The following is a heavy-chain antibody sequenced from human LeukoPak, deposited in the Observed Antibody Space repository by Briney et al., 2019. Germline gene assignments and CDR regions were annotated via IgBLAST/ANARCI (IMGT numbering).Heavy chain of an antibody. J-gene: IGHJ4*02. CDR3: ATGFYDSRGYYYDYYFDY. CDR1: GYTLTELS. Sequence: GASVKVSCKVSGYTLTELSMHWVRQAPGKGLEWMGGFDPEGGETIYAQKFQGRVTMTEDTSTDTAYMELSSLRSEDTAVYYCATGFYDSRGYYYDYYFDYWGQGTLVTVSS. CDR2: FDPEGGET. V-gene: IGHV1-24*01. D-gene: IGHD3-22*01.